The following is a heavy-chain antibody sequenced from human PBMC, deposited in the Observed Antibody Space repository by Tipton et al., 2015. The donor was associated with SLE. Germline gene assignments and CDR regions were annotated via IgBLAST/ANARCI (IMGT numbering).Heavy chain of an antibody. D-gene: IGHD4-17*01. CDR2: IYYSGST. CDR3: AREGGDDYGVYNWFDP. CDR1: GGSFSGYY. Sequence: TLSLTCAVYGGSFSGYYWSWIRQHPGKGLEWIGYIYYSGSTYYNPSLKSRVTISVDTSKNQFSLKLSSVTAADTAVYYCAREGGDDYGVYNWFDPWGQGTLVTVSS. J-gene: IGHJ5*02. V-gene: IGHV4-31*11.